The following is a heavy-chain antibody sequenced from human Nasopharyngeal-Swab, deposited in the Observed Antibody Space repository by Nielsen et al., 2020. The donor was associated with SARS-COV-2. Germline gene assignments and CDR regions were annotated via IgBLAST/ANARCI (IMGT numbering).Heavy chain of an antibody. D-gene: IGHD3-16*02. CDR3: ARAFMITFGGVIVTPPDY. Sequence: GESLKISCAASGFTFSSYAMSWVRQAPGKGPEWVSAISGSGGSTYYADSVKGRFTISRDNSKNTLYLQMNSLRAEDTAVYYCARAFMITFGGVIVTPPDYWGQGTLVTVSS. V-gene: IGHV3-23*01. CDR2: ISGSGGST. CDR1: GFTFSSYA. J-gene: IGHJ4*02.